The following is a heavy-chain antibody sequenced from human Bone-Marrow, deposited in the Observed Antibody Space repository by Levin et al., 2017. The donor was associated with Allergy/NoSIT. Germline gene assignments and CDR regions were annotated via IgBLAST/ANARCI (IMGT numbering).Heavy chain of an antibody. D-gene: IGHD6-19*01. Sequence: SVKVSCKASGFTFTSSAVQWVRQARGQRLEWIGWIVVGSGNTNYAQKFQERVTITRDMSTSTAYMELSSLRSEDTAVYYCAAEGVASSGWYYYYGMDVWGQGTTVTVSS. V-gene: IGHV1-58*01. CDR1: GFTFTSSA. J-gene: IGHJ6*02. CDR3: AAEGVASSGWYYYYGMDV. CDR2: IVVGSGNT.